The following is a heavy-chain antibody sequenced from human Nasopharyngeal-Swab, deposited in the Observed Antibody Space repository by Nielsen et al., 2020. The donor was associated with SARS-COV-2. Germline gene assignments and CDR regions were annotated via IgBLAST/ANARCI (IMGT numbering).Heavy chain of an antibody. CDR2: MSYSGVT. CDR3: ARHSRVITVVVVTLFDF. Sequence: SETLSLTCSVSGGSIRDNNYYWSWIRQPPGKGLEWIGSMSYSGVTFYNPSLRNRVTLSVDTSKNLLSLKLDSVTAADTALYYCARHSRVITVVVVTLFDFWGQGIQVTVSS. V-gene: IGHV4-39*01. CDR1: GGSIRDNNYY. J-gene: IGHJ4*02. D-gene: IGHD3-22*01.